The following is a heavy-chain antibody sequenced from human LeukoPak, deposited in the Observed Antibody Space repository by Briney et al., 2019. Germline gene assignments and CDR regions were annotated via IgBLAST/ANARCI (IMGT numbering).Heavy chain of an antibody. V-gene: IGHV3-53*01. J-gene: IGHJ4*02. CDR2: IYTAGST. Sequence: GGSLRLSCAASGFTFSSYWMHWVRQAPGTGLDWVSVIYTAGSTHYADSVKGRFTISRDNCKNTLYLQMNSLRAEDTAVYYCTSVVFSSSGSHYWGQGTLVTVSS. CDR3: TSVVFSSSGSHY. CDR1: GFTFSSYW. D-gene: IGHD3-22*01.